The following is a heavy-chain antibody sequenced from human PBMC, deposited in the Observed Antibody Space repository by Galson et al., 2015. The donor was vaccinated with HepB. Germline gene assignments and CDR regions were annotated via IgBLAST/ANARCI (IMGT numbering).Heavy chain of an antibody. V-gene: IGHV3-21*01. D-gene: IGHD6-19*01. CDR2: ISSSSSYI. CDR1: GFTFSSYS. Sequence: SLRLSCAASGFTFSSYSMNWVRQAPGKGLEWVSSISSSSSYIYYADSVKGRFTISRDNAKNSLYLQMNSLRAEDTAVYYCARVWLSGYSSGWRPFDYWGQGTLVTVSS. J-gene: IGHJ4*02. CDR3: ARVWLSGYSSGWRPFDY.